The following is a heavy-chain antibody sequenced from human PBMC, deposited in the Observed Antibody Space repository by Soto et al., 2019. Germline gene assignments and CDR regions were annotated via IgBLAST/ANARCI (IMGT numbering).Heavy chain of an antibody. CDR2: ITDSSDTA. CDR1: GFSFSNYN. D-gene: IGHD4-17*01. Sequence: GGSLRLSCVASGFSFSNYNMNWVRQAPGKGLEWVSYITDSSDTAHYADSVKGRSTISRDNSKNTLYLQMNSLRAEDTAVYYCARDLYGDYVDYYYGMDVWGQGTTVTVSS. J-gene: IGHJ6*02. CDR3: ARDLYGDYVDYYYGMDV. V-gene: IGHV3-48*01.